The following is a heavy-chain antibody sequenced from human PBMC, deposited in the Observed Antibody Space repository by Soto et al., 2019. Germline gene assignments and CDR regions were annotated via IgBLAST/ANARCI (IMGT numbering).Heavy chain of an antibody. D-gene: IGHD3-9*01. J-gene: IGHJ6*02. CDR3: ARAQITVLRYFDWLLGMDV. V-gene: IGHV1-3*01. Sequence: GASVKVSCKASGYTFTSYAMHWVRRAPGQRLEWMGWINAGNGNTKYSQKFQGRVTITRDTSASTAYMELSSLRSEDTAVYYCARAQITVLRYFDWLLGMDVWGQGTTVTVSS. CDR2: INAGNGNT. CDR1: GYTFTSYA.